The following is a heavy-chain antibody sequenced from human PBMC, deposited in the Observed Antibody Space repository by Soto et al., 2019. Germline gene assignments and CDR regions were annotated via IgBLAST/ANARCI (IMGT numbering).Heavy chain of an antibody. V-gene: IGHV3-48*02. Sequence: HPGGSLRLSCAASGFTFSSYSMSWVRQAPGKGLEWVSYISSSSSTIYYADSVKGRFTISRDNAKNSLYLQMNSLRDEDTAVYYCARDGKHDYGDYVVDYWGQGXLVTVYS. J-gene: IGHJ4*02. CDR3: ARDGKHDYGDYVVDY. CDR1: GFTFSSYS. CDR2: ISSSSSTI. D-gene: IGHD4-17*01.